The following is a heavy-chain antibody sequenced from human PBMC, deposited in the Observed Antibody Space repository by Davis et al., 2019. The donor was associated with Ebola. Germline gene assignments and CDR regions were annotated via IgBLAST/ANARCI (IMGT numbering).Heavy chain of an antibody. Sequence: PSETLSLTCAVYGGSFSGYYWSWIRQPPGKGLEWIGEINHSGSTNYNPSLKSRVTISVDTSKNQFSLKLSSVTAADTAVYYCARGELLDFEYWGQGTLVTVSS. D-gene: IGHD1-26*01. CDR1: GGSFSGYY. J-gene: IGHJ4*02. CDR2: INHSGST. CDR3: ARGELLDFEY. V-gene: IGHV4-34*01.